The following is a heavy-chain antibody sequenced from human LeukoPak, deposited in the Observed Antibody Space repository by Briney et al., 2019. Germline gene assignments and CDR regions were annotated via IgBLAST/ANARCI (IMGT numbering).Heavy chain of an antibody. CDR1: GFTFSSYG. Sequence: GRSLRLSCAASGFTFSSYGMHWVRQAPGKGLEWVAVIWYDGSNKYYADSVKGRFTISRDNSKNTLYLQMNSLRAEDTAVYYCARGPGHCSGGSCYRYWYFDLWGRGTLVTVSS. J-gene: IGHJ2*01. CDR2: IWYDGSNK. V-gene: IGHV3-33*01. D-gene: IGHD2-15*01. CDR3: ARGPGHCSGGSCYRYWYFDL.